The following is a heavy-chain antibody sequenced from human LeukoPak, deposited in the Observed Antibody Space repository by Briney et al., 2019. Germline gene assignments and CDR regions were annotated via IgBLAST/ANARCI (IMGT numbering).Heavy chain of an antibody. CDR3: VNSHKNAPGVY. Sequence: GGSLRLPCAASGLTLSCCGMTWVRQAPGKGLEWVSSISISGDITNYTDSVKGRFTISRDDSRNTVHLQMNSLGVEDTAVYYCVNSHKNAPGVYWGQGTLVTVPS. CDR2: ISISGDIT. CDR1: GLTLSCCG. D-gene: IGHD6-6*01. J-gene: IGHJ4*02. V-gene: IGHV3-23*01.